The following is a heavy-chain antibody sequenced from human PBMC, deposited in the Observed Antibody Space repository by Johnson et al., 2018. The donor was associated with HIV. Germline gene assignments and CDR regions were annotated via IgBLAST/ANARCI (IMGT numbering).Heavy chain of an antibody. D-gene: IGHD4-23*01. Sequence: QVQLVESGGGVVQPGRSLRLSCAASGFTFSSYGMHWVRQAPGKGLEWVAVISYEGSNKYYADSVKGRFTISRDNSKNTLYLQMNSLRAEDPAVYYCASPGTVVTGLAFDIWGQGTMVTVSS. CDR2: ISYEGSNK. J-gene: IGHJ3*02. CDR1: GFTFSSYG. V-gene: IGHV3-30*03. CDR3: ASPGTVVTGLAFDI.